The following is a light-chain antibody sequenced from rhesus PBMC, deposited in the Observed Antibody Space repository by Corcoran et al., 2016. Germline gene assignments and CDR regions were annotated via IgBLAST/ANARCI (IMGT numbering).Light chain of an antibody. Sequence: DIQMTQSPSSLSASVGDTVTITCRASQGISSYLNWFQQKPGKAPKLLIYAASSVESGVPSRFSGRGSGTEVTLTISSLQPEDFAAYYCLQHNSYPWTFGQGTKVEIK. CDR1: QGISSY. J-gene: IGKJ1*01. CDR2: AAS. CDR3: LQHNSYPWT. V-gene: IGKV1-28*01.